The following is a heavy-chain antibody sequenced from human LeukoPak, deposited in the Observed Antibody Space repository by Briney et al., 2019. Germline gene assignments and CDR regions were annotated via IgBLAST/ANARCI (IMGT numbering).Heavy chain of an antibody. J-gene: IGHJ5*02. CDR3: ARRWSRWFDP. CDR1: GYSISSGYY. D-gene: IGHD2-15*01. V-gene: IGHV4-38-2*02. Sequence: PSETLSLTCTVSGYSISSGYYWGWIRQPPGKGLEWIGSIYHSGSTYYNPSLKSRVTISVDTSKNQFSLKLSSVTAADTAVYYCARRWSRWFDPWGQGTLVTVSS. CDR2: IYHSGST.